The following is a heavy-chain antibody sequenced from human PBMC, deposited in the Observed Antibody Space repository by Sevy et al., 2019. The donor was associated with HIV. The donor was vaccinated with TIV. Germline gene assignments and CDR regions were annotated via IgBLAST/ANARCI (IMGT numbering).Heavy chain of an antibody. J-gene: IGHJ6*02. CDR3: ARESYDFWTGPVDYDYGMDV. Sequence: ASVKVSCKASGYSFSDSGYYVHWVRQAPGQGLEWMGWINPKSGATKYAQKFQGRVTTTRDTSVSTANMELTRLTSDDTAVYYCARESYDFWTGPVDYDYGMDVWGQGTTVTVSS. CDR1: GYSFSDSGYY. V-gene: IGHV1-2*02. D-gene: IGHD3-3*01. CDR2: INPKSGAT.